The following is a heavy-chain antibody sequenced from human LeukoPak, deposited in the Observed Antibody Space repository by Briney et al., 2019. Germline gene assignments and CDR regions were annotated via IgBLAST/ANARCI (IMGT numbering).Heavy chain of an antibody. J-gene: IGHJ4*02. Sequence: ASVTVSCTASGYTFTNYYIHWVRQAPGQGLEWMGRIDPRGGYTIYAQKFQDRVTMTGGTSTNTVYMELSSLRSEDTAAYYCARLEGLTATVTDWGQGTLVTVSS. CDR2: IDPRGGYT. V-gene: IGHV1-46*01. CDR1: GYTFTNYY. CDR3: ARLEGLTATVTD. D-gene: IGHD5-18*01.